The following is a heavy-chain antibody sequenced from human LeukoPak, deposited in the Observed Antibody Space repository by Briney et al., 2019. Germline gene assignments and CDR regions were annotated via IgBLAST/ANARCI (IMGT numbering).Heavy chain of an antibody. J-gene: IGHJ6*03. CDR3: ARGTIAADDYYYMDV. CDR1: GGAISNYF. V-gene: IGHV4-4*07. Sequence: SETLSLTCTVSGGAISNYFWSWIRQPAGKGLEWIGRIYTSGSTNYNPSLKSRVTMSVDTSKNQFSLKLSSVTAADTAVYYCARGTIAADDYYYMDVWGKGTTVTISS. CDR2: IYTSGST. D-gene: IGHD6-13*01.